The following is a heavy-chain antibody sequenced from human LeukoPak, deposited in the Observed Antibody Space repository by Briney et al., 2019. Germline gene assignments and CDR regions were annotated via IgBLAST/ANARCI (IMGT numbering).Heavy chain of an antibody. CDR1: GFTFSTYE. CDR3: ARKIRGSYYEYIDY. Sequence: PGGSLRLSCAASGFTFSTYELNWVRQAPGKGLEWVSYISSSGTTIYYADSVKGRFTISRDNAKNSLYLQMNSLRAEDTAVYYCARKIRGSYYEYIDYWGQGTLVTVSS. D-gene: IGHD1-26*01. J-gene: IGHJ4*02. V-gene: IGHV3-48*03. CDR2: ISSSGTTI.